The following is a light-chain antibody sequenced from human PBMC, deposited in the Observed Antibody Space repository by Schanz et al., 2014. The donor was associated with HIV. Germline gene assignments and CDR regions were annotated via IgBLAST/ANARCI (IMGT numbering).Light chain of an antibody. CDR2: NDN. CDR3: QSYDNGLSGSV. V-gene: IGLV1-44*01. Sequence: QSVLTQPPSASETPGQRVIISCSGDNSNIGRFSVNWYQQVPGTAPKLLIYNDNQRPSGVPDRFSGSKSDTSASLAITGLQAEDEADYYCQSYDNGLSGSVFGGGTKLTVL. CDR1: NSNIGRFS. J-gene: IGLJ3*02.